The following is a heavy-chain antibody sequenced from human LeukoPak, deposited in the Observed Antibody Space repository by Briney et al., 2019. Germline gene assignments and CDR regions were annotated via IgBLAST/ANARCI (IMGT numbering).Heavy chain of an antibody. CDR2: MNPNSGNT. CDR1: GYTFTSYD. V-gene: IGHV1-8*01. Sequence: GASVKVSCKASGYTFTSYDINWVRQATGQGLGWMGWMNPNSGNTGYAQKFQGRVTMTRNTSISTAYMELSSLRSEDTAVYYCARREAMVRGVINPIGAFDIWGQGTMVTVSS. J-gene: IGHJ3*02. D-gene: IGHD3-10*01. CDR3: ARREAMVRGVINPIGAFDI.